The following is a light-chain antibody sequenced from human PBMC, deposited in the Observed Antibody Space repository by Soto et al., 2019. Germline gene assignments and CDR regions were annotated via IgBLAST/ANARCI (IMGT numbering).Light chain of an antibody. CDR2: EVS. J-gene: IGLJ1*01. CDR3: SSYTSSFYV. Sequence: QSALTQPASVSGSPGQSTTISCTGTSSDVGGYNYVSWYQQHPGKAPKLMIYEVSNRPSGVSNRFSGSKSGNTASLTISGLQAEDEADYYCSSYTSSFYVFGTGTKVTVL. V-gene: IGLV2-14*01. CDR1: SSDVGGYNY.